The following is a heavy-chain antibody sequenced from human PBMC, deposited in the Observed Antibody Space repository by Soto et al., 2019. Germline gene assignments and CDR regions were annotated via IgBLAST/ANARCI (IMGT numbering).Heavy chain of an antibody. V-gene: IGHV3-7*01. CDR3: ARARYSNYWYFDL. J-gene: IGHJ2*01. D-gene: IGHD4-4*01. CDR1: GCTFSSYW. CDR2: IKQDGSEK. Sequence: GGSLRLSCAASGCTFSSYWMSWVRQAPGKGLEWVANIKQDGSEKYYVDSVKGRFTISRDNAKNSLYLQMNSLRAEDTAVYYCARARYSNYWYFDLWGRGTLVTVSS.